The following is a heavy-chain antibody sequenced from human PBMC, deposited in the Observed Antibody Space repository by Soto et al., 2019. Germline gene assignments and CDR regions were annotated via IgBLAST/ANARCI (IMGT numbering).Heavy chain of an antibody. Sequence: EVQLLESGGDLVQPGGSLRLSCAASGFTFSSYAMSWVRQAPGKGLEWVSGISASGGSTYYVDSVKGRFTISRDNSKNQIDRQMNSLRAEDTAVYYCALIGQQLIGTKLRDCWGQGTLVAVSS. CDR3: ALIGQQLIGTKLRDC. V-gene: IGHV3-23*01. D-gene: IGHD6-13*01. CDR2: ISASGGST. CDR1: GFTFSSYA. J-gene: IGHJ4*02.